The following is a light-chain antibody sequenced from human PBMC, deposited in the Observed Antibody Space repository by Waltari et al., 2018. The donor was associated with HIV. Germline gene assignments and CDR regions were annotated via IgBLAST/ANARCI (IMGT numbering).Light chain of an antibody. CDR3: GTWDSSLSAVL. CDR1: NSNIGNNY. V-gene: IGLV1-51*01. J-gene: IGLJ2*01. Sequence: QSVLTQPPSVSADPGQKVTISCSGSNSNIGNNYVPWYQQLPGTAPKLLIYDNNKRPSGIPDRFSGSKSGTSATLGITGLQTGDEADYYCGTWDSSLSAVLFGGGTQLTVL. CDR2: DNN.